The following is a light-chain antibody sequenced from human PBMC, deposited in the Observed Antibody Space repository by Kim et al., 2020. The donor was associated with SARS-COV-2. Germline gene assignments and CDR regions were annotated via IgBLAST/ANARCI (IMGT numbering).Light chain of an antibody. CDR1: SGHTARNL. V-gene: IGLV6-57*01. Sequence: NFMLTQPHSVSDSSGKTVTIPCTRSSGHTARNLVQWYQPRPGRPPAIVLYEDYHRPSGVPDRFAGSIDRSANSASLTISELKPEDEADYCCQSYDATNQVFGGGTQLTVL. CDR3: QSYDATNQV. J-gene: IGLJ3*02. CDR2: EDY.